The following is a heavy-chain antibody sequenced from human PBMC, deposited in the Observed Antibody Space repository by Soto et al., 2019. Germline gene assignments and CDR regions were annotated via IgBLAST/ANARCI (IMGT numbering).Heavy chain of an antibody. CDR1: GGTFSSYA. CDR2: IIPIFGTA. D-gene: IGHD3-3*01. Sequence: ASVKVSCKASGGTFSSYAISWVRQAPGQGLEWMGGIIPIFGTANYAQKFQGRVTITADESTSTAYMELSSLRSEDTAVYYCARSPDYYDFWSGYHSTQGAKYYYGMAVWCQATRVTFSS. J-gene: IGHJ6*02. V-gene: IGHV1-69*13. CDR3: ARSPDYYDFWSGYHSTQGAKYYYGMAV.